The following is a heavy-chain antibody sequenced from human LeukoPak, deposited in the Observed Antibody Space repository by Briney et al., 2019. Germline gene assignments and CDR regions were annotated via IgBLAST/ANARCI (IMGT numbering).Heavy chain of an antibody. CDR1: GGSFSGYY. D-gene: IGHD6-13*01. V-gene: IGHV4-34*01. J-gene: IGHJ5*02. Sequence: SETLSLTCAVYGGSFSGYYWSWIRQPPGKGLEWIGEINHSGSTNYNPSLKSRVTIPVDTSKNQFSLKLSSVTAADTAVYYCARGKIRTVAAAGTSTFNWFDPWGQGTLVTVSS. CDR3: ARGKIRTVAAAGTSTFNWFDP. CDR2: INHSGST.